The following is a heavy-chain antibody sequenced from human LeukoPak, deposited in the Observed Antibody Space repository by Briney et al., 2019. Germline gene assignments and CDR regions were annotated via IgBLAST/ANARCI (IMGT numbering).Heavy chain of an antibody. CDR3: ARQGRRMGYDFWSGYRHFDY. CDR1: GGSISSSSYY. D-gene: IGHD3-3*01. J-gene: IGHJ4*02. CDR2: IYYSVST. V-gene: IGHV4-39*01. Sequence: SETPSLTCTVSGGSISSSSYYWGWIRQPPGKGLEWIGSIYYSVSTYYKSSLKSRVTISVDTSKNQFSLKLSSVTAADTAVYYCARQGRRMGYDFWSGYRHFDYWGQGTLVTVSS.